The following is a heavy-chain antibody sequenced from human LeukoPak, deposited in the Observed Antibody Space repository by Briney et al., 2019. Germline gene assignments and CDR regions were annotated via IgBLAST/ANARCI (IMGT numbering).Heavy chain of an antibody. V-gene: IGHV4-39*01. CDR1: GGSIGGHTFY. CDR3: ARLTALAGHRGAFDI. D-gene: IGHD6-19*01. J-gene: IGHJ3*02. Sequence: SSETLSLTCNVSGGSIGGHTFYWDWIRQPPGKGLEWIATIYYNGNTFYNPSLKSRVAISIDMSKSQFSLHLSSVTAADTAIYYCARLTALAGHRGAFDIWGPGTMVNVSS. CDR2: IYYNGNT.